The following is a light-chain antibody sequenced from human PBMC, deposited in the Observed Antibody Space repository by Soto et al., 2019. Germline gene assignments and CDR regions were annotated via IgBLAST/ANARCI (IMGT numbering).Light chain of an antibody. V-gene: IGLV2-14*01. J-gene: IGLJ1*01. CDR3: TSDPSGITYG. CDR2: MVG. Sequence: QSALTQPGAISVSPGLPLNIAGTATSNYVGRKNNSSWSQQDPSKSPKIQIYMVGNEPPGVAILFSGSKSSDTASLAISGLQAEDEADYYCTSDPSGITYGFGTGTKVTVL. CDR1: SNYVGRKNN.